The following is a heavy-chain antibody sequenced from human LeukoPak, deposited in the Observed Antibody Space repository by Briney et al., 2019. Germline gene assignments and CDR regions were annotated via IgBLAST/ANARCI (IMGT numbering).Heavy chain of an antibody. D-gene: IGHD6-6*01. CDR1: GGPNSSYY. J-gene: IGHJ6*03. CDR3: ARGSYSSSSVYYYYYMDV. V-gene: IGHV4-59*07. Sequence: PSDTLSLTCTVSGGPNSSYYWRWIRQPPGKGLEWIGDIYYSGSTNYNPSLKSRVTISVDTSKNQFSLKLSSVTAADTAVYYCARGSYSSSSVYYYYYMDVWGKGTTVTVSS. CDR2: IYYSGST.